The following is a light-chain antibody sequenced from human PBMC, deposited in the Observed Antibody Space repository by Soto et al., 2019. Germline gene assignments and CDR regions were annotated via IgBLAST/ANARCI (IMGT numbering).Light chain of an antibody. CDR1: QGIRNE. Sequence: TRSQSPVSGILGYIDNMTCRASQGIRNELSWFQQRPGNAPTLLISAASRLQSGAPSRFSGRGSGTDFTLTISSLQPEDFATYYCLQDYDYPRKFGQGTKVEIK. CDR2: AAS. CDR3: LQDYDYPRK. V-gene: IGKV1-6*01. J-gene: IGKJ1*01.